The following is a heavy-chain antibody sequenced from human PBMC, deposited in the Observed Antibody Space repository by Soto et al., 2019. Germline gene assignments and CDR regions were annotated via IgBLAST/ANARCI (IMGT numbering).Heavy chain of an antibody. J-gene: IGHJ4*02. V-gene: IGHV3-23*01. D-gene: IGHD3-22*01. CDR2: IGGRATSA. Sequence: PGGSLRLSCAASGFTFSNYAVSWVRQAPGKGLEWVSGIGGRATSAYYADSVKGRFAISRDNAYNTLFLQLNSLRAEDTAVYYCAKSRYSDSSGDYYDFWGQGTLVTVS. CDR3: AKSRYSDSSGDYYDF. CDR1: GFTFSNYA.